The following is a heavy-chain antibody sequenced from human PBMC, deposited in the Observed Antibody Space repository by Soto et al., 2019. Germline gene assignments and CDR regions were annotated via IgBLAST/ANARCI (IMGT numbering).Heavy chain of an antibody. Sequence: PSETLSLTCTVSGGSISSSSYYWGWIRQPPGKGLEWIGSIYYSGSTYYNPSLKSRVTISVDTSKNQFSLKLSSVTAADTAVYYCARLVACSGGSCRFDPWGQGTLVTVSS. J-gene: IGHJ5*02. D-gene: IGHD2-15*01. CDR3: ARLVACSGGSCRFDP. V-gene: IGHV4-39*01. CDR1: GGSISSSSYY. CDR2: IYYSGST.